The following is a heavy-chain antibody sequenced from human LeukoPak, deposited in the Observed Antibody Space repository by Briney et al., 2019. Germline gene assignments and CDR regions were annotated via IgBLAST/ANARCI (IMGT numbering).Heavy chain of an antibody. CDR3: AREFSPVVVVAATPGGWFDP. Sequence: PSETLSLTCTVSGGSISSGGYYWSWIRQHPGKGLEWIGYIYYSGSTYYNPSLKSRVTISVDTSKNQFSLKLSSVTAADTAVYYCAREFSPVVVVAATPGGWFDPWGQGTLVTVSS. D-gene: IGHD2-15*01. CDR1: GGSISSGGYY. CDR2: IYYSGST. J-gene: IGHJ5*02. V-gene: IGHV4-31*03.